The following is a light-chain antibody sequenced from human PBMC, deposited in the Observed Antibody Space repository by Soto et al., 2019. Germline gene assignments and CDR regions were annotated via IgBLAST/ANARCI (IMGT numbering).Light chain of an antibody. CDR2: ENN. V-gene: IGLV1-44*01. J-gene: IGLJ1*01. CDR3: AGWDGSLKGFV. CDR1: ASNIGRDP. Sequence: QSVLTRPPSASGAPGQRVTISCSGSASNIGRDPVNWYQQVPGTAPKPLIYENNHRPSGVPDRFSGSKSGTSASLVISGLQSEDEAEYFCAGWDGSLKGFVFGTGTKVTVL.